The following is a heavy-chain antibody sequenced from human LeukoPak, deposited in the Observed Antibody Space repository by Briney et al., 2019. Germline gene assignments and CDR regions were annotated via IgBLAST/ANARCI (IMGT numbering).Heavy chain of an antibody. CDR3: ARGKKADSSGFYYGLDV. V-gene: IGHV1-46*01. Sequence: ASVKVSCKAPAYTFTINYMHWVRHAPGQGLEWMGIINPSGGSTSYAQKFQGRVTMTSDTSTSTVYMELSSLRSEDTAVYYCARGKKADSSGFYYGLDVWGQGTTVTVSS. J-gene: IGHJ6*02. CDR1: AYTFTINY. D-gene: IGHD6-6*01. CDR2: INPSGGST.